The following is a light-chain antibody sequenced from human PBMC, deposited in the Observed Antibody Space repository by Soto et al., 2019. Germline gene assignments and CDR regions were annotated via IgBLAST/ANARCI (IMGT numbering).Light chain of an antibody. V-gene: IGLV2-14*01. CDR1: GSDVGNYNY. J-gene: IGLJ1*01. CDR2: GVS. Sequence: QSALTQPASVSGSPGQSITISCTGTGSDVGNYNYVSWYQQHPGKAPKLIIYGVSNRPSGVSNRFSGSKSGNAASLTISGLQAEDEADYYCSSYTSTTTLYIFGTGTKLTVL. CDR3: SSYTSTTTLYI.